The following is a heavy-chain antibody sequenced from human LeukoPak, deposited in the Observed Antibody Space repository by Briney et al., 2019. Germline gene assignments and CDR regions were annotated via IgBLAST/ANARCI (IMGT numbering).Heavy chain of an antibody. CDR1: GYTFTSYG. V-gene: IGHV1-18*01. CDR2: ISAYNGNT. Sequence: GASVKVSCKAPGYTFTSYGISWVRQAPGQGLEWMGWISAYNGNTNYAQKLQGRVTMTTDTSTSTAYMELRSLRSDDTAVYYCARGYSSSWYRNDAFDIWGQGTMVTVSS. D-gene: IGHD6-13*01. CDR3: ARGYSSSWYRNDAFDI. J-gene: IGHJ3*02.